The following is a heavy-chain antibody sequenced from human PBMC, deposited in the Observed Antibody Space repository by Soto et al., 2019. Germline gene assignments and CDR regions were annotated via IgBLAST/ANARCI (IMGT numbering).Heavy chain of an antibody. V-gene: IGHV3-23*01. D-gene: IGHD2-8*01. CDR3: ARGGLVLIRHYYMDV. CDR2: ISARDGRT. CDR1: GFTFHNHA. J-gene: IGHJ6*03. Sequence: PGGSLRLSCAASGFTFHNHAMSWVRQAPRKGLEWVSVISARDGRTYYADSVKGRFTISRDNSKNTLYLQMGSLRAEDMAVYYCARGGLVLIRHYYMDVWGKGTTVTVSS.